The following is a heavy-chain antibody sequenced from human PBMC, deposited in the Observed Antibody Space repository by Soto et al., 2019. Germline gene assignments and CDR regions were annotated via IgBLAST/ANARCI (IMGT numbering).Heavy chain of an antibody. D-gene: IGHD2-2*01. CDR2: INHSGST. J-gene: IGHJ3*02. CDR1: GGSFSGYY. Sequence: ASETLSLTCAVYGGSFSGYYWSWIRQPPGKGLEWIGEINHSGSTNYNPSLKSRVTISVDTSKNQFSLKLSSVTAADTAVYYCARFRYANVYDAFDIWGQGTMVTVSS. V-gene: IGHV4-34*01. CDR3: ARFRYANVYDAFDI.